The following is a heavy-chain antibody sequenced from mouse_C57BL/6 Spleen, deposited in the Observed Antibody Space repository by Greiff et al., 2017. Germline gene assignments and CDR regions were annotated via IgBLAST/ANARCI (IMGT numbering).Heavy chain of an antibody. CDR2: INPGSGGT. CDR3: ARSPDYYGSSPRFAY. D-gene: IGHD1-1*01. V-gene: IGHV1-54*01. J-gene: IGHJ3*01. Sequence: VQGVESGAELVRPGTSVKVSCKASGYAFTNYLIEWVKQRPGQGLEWIGVINPGSGGTNYNEKFKGKATLTADKSSSTAYMQLSSLTSEDSAVYFCARSPDYYGSSPRFAYWGQGTLVTVSA. CDR1: GYAFTNYL.